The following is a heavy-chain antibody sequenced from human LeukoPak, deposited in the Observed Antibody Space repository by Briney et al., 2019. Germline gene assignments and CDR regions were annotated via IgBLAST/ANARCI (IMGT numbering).Heavy chain of an antibody. D-gene: IGHD7-27*01. J-gene: IGHJ5*02. CDR2: IYYSGAT. CDR3: ASLNWESVWIDP. Sequence: KTSETLSLTCTVSSGSISSFYCSWIRQPPGKGLEWIGYIYYSGATNYDPSLKSRVTISVETSKNQFSLHLNSVTAADTAVYYCASLNWESVWIDPWGQGTLVTVPS. CDR1: SGSISSFY. V-gene: IGHV4-59*01.